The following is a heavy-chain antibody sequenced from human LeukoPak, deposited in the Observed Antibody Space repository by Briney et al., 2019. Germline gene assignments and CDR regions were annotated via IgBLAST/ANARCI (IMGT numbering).Heavy chain of an antibody. CDR1: GFTFSSYA. D-gene: IGHD6-19*01. CDR2: ITGSGGST. Sequence: PGGSLGLSCAASGFTFSSYAMSWVRQAPGKGLEWVSGITGSGGSTYYADSVKGRFTISRDNSKSTLFLQMNSLRAEDTAIYYCAKKSVADVPPLHWGQGTLVTVSS. V-gene: IGHV3-23*01. J-gene: IGHJ4*02. CDR3: AKKSVADVPPLH.